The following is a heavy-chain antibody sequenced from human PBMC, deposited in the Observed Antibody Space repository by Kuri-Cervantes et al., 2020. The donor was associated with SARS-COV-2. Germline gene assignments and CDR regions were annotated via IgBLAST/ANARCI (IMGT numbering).Heavy chain of an antibody. CDR3: ARSFTVTDPFDP. D-gene: IGHD4-11*01. V-gene: IGHV3-33*08. J-gene: IGHJ5*02. Sequence: GESLKISCAASGFTFSSYGMHWVRQAPGKGLEWVAVIWYDGSNKYYADSVKGRFTISRDNSKNTLYLQMNSLRAEDTAVYYCARSFTVTDPFDPWGQGTLVTVSS. CDR1: GFTFSSYG. CDR2: IWYDGSNK.